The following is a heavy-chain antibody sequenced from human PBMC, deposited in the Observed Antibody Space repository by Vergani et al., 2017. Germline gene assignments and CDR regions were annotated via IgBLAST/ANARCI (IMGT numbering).Heavy chain of an antibody. CDR3: ARGAYYDFWSGYSRYGMDV. J-gene: IGHJ6*02. CDR2: IIPILGKA. CDR1: GGPFSSYA. Sequence: QVQLVQSGAEVRNLGSPLKASCKPPGGPFSSYATSWVRQAPGQGLEWRGRIIPILGKANYEQKFKARATITAAKSTGTAYMGLSSLRSEDTAVYYCARGAYYDFWSGYSRYGMDVWGQGTTVTVSS. V-gene: IGHV1-69*04. D-gene: IGHD3-3*01.